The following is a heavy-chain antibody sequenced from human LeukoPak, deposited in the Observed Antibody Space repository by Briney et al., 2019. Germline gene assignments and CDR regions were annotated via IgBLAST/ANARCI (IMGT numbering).Heavy chain of an antibody. J-gene: IGHJ4*02. D-gene: IGHD3-22*01. Sequence: SETLSLTCSVSGGSISGYHWSWIRQPPGKGLEWIGQIYYSGSSGSTNYNPSLKGRVTISVDTSKNQFSLNLSSVAAADTAVYYCARDRNYDSSGSFGYWGQGTLVTVSS. V-gene: IGHV4-59*01. CDR2: IYYSGSSGST. CDR3: ARDRNYDSSGSFGY. CDR1: GGSISGYH.